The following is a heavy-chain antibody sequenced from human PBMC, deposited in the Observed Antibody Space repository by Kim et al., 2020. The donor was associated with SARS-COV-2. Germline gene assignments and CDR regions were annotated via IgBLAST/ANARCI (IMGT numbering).Heavy chain of an antibody. CDR3: AKNYQASVSYDF. Sequence: GGSLRLSCEASGFTFSDSAMTWVRQAPGQGLEWVSAISPASNTVYYADAVKGRFTTYRDNYRNTVFLQISGLRAEDTAIYFCAKNYQASVSYDFWGQGTLVTVSS. J-gene: IGHJ4*02. D-gene: IGHD1-7*01. V-gene: IGHV3-23*01. CDR1: GFTFSDSA. CDR2: ISPASNTV.